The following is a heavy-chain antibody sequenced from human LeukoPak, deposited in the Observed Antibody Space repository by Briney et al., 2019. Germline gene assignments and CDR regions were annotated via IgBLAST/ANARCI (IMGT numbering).Heavy chain of an antibody. J-gene: IGHJ4*02. Sequence: SETLSLTCTVSGVSISSYYWSWIRQPPGKGLEWIGYIYYSGSTNYNPSLKSRVTISVDTSKNQFSLKLSSVTAADTAVYYCAGGYYGSGIDYWGQGTLVTVSS. CDR2: IYYSGST. D-gene: IGHD3-10*01. V-gene: IGHV4-59*01. CDR1: GVSISSYY. CDR3: AGGYYGSGIDY.